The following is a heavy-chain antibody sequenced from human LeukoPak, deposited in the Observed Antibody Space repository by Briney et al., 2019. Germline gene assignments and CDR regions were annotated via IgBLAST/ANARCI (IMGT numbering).Heavy chain of an antibody. CDR2: IYHSGST. Sequence: SETLSLTCTVSGYSISSGYYWGWIRQPPGKGLEWIGSIYHSGSTYYNPSLKSRVTISVGTSKNQFSLKLSSVTAADTAVYYCARGRRITMIVVVMGGYFDYWGQGTLVTVSS. D-gene: IGHD3-22*01. CDR3: ARGRRITMIVVVMGGYFDY. V-gene: IGHV4-38-2*02. CDR1: GYSISSGYY. J-gene: IGHJ4*02.